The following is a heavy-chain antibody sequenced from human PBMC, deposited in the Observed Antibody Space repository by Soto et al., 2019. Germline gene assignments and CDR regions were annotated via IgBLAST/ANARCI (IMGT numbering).Heavy chain of an antibody. V-gene: IGHV3-11*05. Sequence: QVQLVESGGGLVKPGGSLRLSCAASGFTFSDYYMNWIRQAPGKGLEWVSYISSTGSYTNYPDSVKGRFTISRDNANNSRYLQMNSLRAEDTAIYYCARDADILTGSDAFDIWGQGTMVTVSS. J-gene: IGHJ3*02. CDR1: GFTFSDYY. D-gene: IGHD3-9*01. CDR3: ARDADILTGSDAFDI. CDR2: ISSTGSYT.